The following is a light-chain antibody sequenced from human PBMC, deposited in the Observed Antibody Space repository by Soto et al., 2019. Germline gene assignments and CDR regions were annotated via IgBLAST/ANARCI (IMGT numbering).Light chain of an antibody. CDR2: DVT. CDR1: SSDVGTYNF. CDR3: CSYAGIYTWV. Sequence: QSALTQPRSVAGSPGQSVTISCTGTSSDVGTYNFVSWYQQYPGKAPRLMIYDVTKRPSGVPDRFSGSKSDNTASLTISGLQAEDEADYYCCSYAGIYTWVFGGGTKLTVL. V-gene: IGLV2-11*01. J-gene: IGLJ2*01.